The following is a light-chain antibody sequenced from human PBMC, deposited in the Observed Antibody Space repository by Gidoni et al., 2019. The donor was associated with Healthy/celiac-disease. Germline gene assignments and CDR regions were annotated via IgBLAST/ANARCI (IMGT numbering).Light chain of an antibody. CDR1: QSISTY. CDR3: QQSYSTLFT. V-gene: IGKV1-39*01. J-gene: IGKJ3*01. Sequence: DIQMTQSPSSLSASVGDRVIITCRASQSISTYLNWYQQKPGKAPKLLIYAASSLQSGVPSRFNGSGSGTDFTLTISSLQPEDFATYYCQQSYSTLFTFGPGTKVDIK. CDR2: AAS.